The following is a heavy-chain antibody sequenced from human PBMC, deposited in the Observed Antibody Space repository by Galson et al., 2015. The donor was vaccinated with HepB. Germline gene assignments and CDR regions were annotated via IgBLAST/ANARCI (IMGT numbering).Heavy chain of an antibody. J-gene: IGHJ4*02. Sequence: ETLSLTCAVSGDSISSSNWWSWVRRPPGKGLEWIGEIYHSGISNYNPSLKSRVTISVDKSKNQFSLKLSSVTAADTAVYYCAGKTTQLGWSRTALEYWGQGTLVTVSS. CDR2: IYHSGIS. V-gene: IGHV4-4*02. D-gene: IGHD4-11*01. CDR1: GDSISSSNW. CDR3: AGKTTQLGWSRTALEY.